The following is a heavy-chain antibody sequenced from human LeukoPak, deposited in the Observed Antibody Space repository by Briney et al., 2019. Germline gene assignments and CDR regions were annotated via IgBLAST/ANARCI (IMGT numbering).Heavy chain of an antibody. V-gene: IGHV3-74*01. Sequence: PGGSLRLSCGASGFSFSSYWMHWVRQAPGKGLMWVSRVNNDGSSTTYADSVEGRFTISRDNARNTLYLQMNSLRAEDTAVYYCASSSYPYYFDYWGQGTLVTVSS. CDR3: ASSSYPYYFDY. CDR1: GFSFSSYW. CDR2: VNNDGSST. J-gene: IGHJ4*02. D-gene: IGHD6-19*01.